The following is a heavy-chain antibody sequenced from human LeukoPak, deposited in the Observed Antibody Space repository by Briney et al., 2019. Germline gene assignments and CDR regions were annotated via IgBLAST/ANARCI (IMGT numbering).Heavy chain of an antibody. D-gene: IGHD5-12*01. Sequence: GGSLRLSCAASGFTFDDYGMSWVRQAPGKGLEWVSGINWNGGSTGYADSVKGRFTISRDNAKNSQYLQMNSLRVEDTAVYYCVRDEVAGPLKYWGQGTLVTVSS. J-gene: IGHJ4*02. V-gene: IGHV3-20*04. CDR3: VRDEVAGPLKY. CDR2: INWNGGST. CDR1: GFTFDDYG.